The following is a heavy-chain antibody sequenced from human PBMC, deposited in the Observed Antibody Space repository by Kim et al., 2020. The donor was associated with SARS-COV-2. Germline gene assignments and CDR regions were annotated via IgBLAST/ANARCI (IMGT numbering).Heavy chain of an antibody. Sequence: SETLSLTCAVSGGSISSGGYSWSWIRQPPGKGLEWIGYIYHSGSTYYNPSLKSRVTISVDRSKNQFSLKLSSVTAADTAVYYCASTRPRGSFDYWGQGTLVTVSS. CDR2: IYHSGST. D-gene: IGHD1-26*01. J-gene: IGHJ4*02. CDR1: GGSISSGGYS. V-gene: IGHV4-30-2*01. CDR3: ASTRPRGSFDY.